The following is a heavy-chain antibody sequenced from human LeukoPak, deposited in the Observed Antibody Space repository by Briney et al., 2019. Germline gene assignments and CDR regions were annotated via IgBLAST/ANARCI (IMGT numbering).Heavy chain of an antibody. CDR2: ISYDGSNK. CDR1: GFTFSSYA. D-gene: IGHD5-24*01. Sequence: PGGSLRLSCAASGFTFSSYAMHWVRQAPGEGLEWVAVISYDGSNKYYADSVKGRFTISRDNSKNTLYLQMNSLRAEDTAVYYCARDSDGALDYWGQGTLVTVSS. V-gene: IGHV3-30*14. CDR3: ARDSDGALDY. J-gene: IGHJ4*02.